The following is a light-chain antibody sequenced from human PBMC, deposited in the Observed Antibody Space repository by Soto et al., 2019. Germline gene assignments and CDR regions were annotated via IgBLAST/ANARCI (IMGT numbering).Light chain of an antibody. J-gene: IGKJ2*01. V-gene: IGKV3-15*01. Sequence: EIVMTQSPATLSVSPGERSPPSSRALESVSANLACYQQKPAQPPRRLIYGASTRTTGIPARFSGSRSVTEFTLTISSLQSEDVAGYYCQQYNNGLMYSFGQGTKPEIK. CDR3: QQYNNGLMYS. CDR1: ESVSAN. CDR2: GAS.